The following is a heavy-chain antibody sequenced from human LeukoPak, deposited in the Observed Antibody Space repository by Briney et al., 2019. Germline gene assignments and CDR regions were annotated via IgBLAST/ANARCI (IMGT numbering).Heavy chain of an antibody. CDR3: ARDLGLELGERDAFDI. Sequence: GASVKVSFTASVYTFTSYGISWVRHAPGQGLEWMGWISAYNGNTNYAQKLQGRDTMTTDTSTSTAYMELRSLRSDDTAVYYCARDLGLELGERDAFDIWGQGTMVTVSS. CDR1: VYTFTSYG. D-gene: IGHD1-7*01. CDR2: ISAYNGNT. V-gene: IGHV1-18*01. J-gene: IGHJ3*02.